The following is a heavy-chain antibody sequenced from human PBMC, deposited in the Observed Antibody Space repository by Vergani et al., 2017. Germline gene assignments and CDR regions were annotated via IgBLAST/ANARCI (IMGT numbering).Heavy chain of an antibody. V-gene: IGHV5-51*01. CDR2: IYPADSEV. CDR3: ASGGHGSENGGALQL. Sequence: EKQLVQSGSETKKPGESLKISCQAFGYIFSNFWIGWVRQRPGRGLEWMGIIYPADSEVKSNPTFRGQVNFSVDTSVNTAYLQWRSLQASDTATYFCASGGHGSENGGALQLWGQGTLVTVSS. J-gene: IGHJ4*02. CDR1: GYIFSNFW. D-gene: IGHD3-10*01.